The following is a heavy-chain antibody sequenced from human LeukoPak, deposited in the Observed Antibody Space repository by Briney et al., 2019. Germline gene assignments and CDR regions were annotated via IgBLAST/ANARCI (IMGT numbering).Heavy chain of an antibody. CDR1: GYTFTGYY. Sequence: XCKVSGYTFTGYYMHWVRQAPGQGLEWMGWINPNSGGTNYAQKFQGRVTMTRDTSISTAYMELSRLRSDDTAVYYCARVLADDSMWDWGQGTLVTVSS. CDR3: ARVLADDSMWD. V-gene: IGHV1-2*02. J-gene: IGHJ1*01. CDR2: INPNSGGT. D-gene: IGHD2-8*02.